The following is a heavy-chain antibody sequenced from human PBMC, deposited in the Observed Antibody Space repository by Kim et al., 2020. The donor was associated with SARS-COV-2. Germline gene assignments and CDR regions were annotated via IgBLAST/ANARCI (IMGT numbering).Heavy chain of an antibody. Sequence: GGSLRLSCAAPGFTFSSYAMHWVRQAPGKGLEWVAVISYDGSNKYYADSVKGRFTISRDNSKNTLYLQMNSLRAEDTAVYYCARDQAVVTAIELYNWFDP. D-gene: IGHD2-21*02. CDR1: GFTFSSYA. J-gene: IGHJ5*02. V-gene: IGHV3-30*04. CDR2: ISYDGSNK. CDR3: ARDQAVVTAIELYNWFDP.